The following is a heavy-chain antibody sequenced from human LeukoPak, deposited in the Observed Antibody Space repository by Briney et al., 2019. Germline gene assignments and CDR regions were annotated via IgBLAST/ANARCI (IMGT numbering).Heavy chain of an antibody. D-gene: IGHD4-23*01. CDR1: GFPLVNYW. V-gene: IGHV3-7*03. Sequence: GGSLRLSCAASGFPLVNYWMSWVRQAPGKGLEWLANIKQDENVKYYVDSVKGRFTISRDNANNRLYLQMNSLRAEDTAVYYCAKDAELLQDYWGQGTLVTVSS. CDR3: AKDAELLQDY. J-gene: IGHJ4*02. CDR2: IKQDENVK.